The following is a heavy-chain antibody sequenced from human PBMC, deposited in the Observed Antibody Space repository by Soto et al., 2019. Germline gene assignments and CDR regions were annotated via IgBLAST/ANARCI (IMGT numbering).Heavy chain of an antibody. J-gene: IGHJ6*02. V-gene: IGHV1-18*04. Sequence: ASVKVSCKASGYTFTSYYMHWVRQAPGQGLEWMGWISAYNGHTNYAQQLQGRVTMTTDTSTSTAYMELRSLRSDDTAVYYCARVSGSYYYGMDVWGQGITVTVSS. D-gene: IGHD1-26*01. CDR3: ARVSGSYYYGMDV. CDR2: ISAYNGHT. CDR1: GYTFTSYY.